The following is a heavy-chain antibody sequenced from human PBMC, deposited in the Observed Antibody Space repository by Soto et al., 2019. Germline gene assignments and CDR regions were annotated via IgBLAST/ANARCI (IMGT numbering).Heavy chain of an antibody. CDR3: ARDRVQLWLQSIKPDYYYGMDV. D-gene: IGHD5-18*01. J-gene: IGHJ6*02. CDR1: GGSISSGGYY. V-gene: IGHV4-31*03. Sequence: LSLTCTVSGGSISSGGYYWSWIRQHTGQGLEWIGYIYYSGRTYYNPSIKSRVTISVDTSKNQFSLKLSSVTAADTAVYYCARDRVQLWLQSIKPDYYYGMDVWGQGTTVTVSS. CDR2: IYYSGRT.